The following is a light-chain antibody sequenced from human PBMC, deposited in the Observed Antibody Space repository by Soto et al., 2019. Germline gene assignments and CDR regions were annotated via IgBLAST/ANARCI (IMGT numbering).Light chain of an antibody. CDR3: QQYGTSPVT. CDR2: GAS. J-gene: IGKJ1*01. V-gene: IGKV3-20*01. CDR1: QSVSSSY. Sequence: EVVLTQSPRTLSLYTGERATLSSRACQSVSSSYLAWYQQKPGQAPRLLVYGASSRATGIPDRFSGSGSGTDFTLTISRLEPEDFAVYYCQQYGTSPVTFGQGTKVDIK.